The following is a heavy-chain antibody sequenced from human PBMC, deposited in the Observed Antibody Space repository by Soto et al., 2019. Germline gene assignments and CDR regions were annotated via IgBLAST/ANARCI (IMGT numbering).Heavy chain of an antibody. CDR3: AKVRGALWFGGAAFDY. CDR1: GFTFDDYA. V-gene: IGHV3-9*01. CDR2: ISWNSGSI. J-gene: IGHJ4*02. Sequence: EVQLVESGGGLVQPGRSLRLSCAASGFTFDDYAMHWVRQAPGKGLEWVSGISWNSGSIGYADSVKGRLTISRDNAKNFLYLQMNSLRAEDTALYYCAKVRGALWFGGAAFDYWGQGTLVTVSS. D-gene: IGHD3-10*01.